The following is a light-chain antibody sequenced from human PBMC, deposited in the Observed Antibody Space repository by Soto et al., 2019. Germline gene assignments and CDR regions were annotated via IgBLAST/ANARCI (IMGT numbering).Light chain of an antibody. CDR3: TSYAGSNIPVV. J-gene: IGLJ2*01. CDR1: SSDVGGYHF. Sequence: QSALTQPPSASGSHGQSVPISCTGTSSDVGGYHFVSWYQQHPGKAPKLMIYEVSKRPSGVPDRFSGSKSGNTASLTVSVLQADDEADYYCTSYAGSNIPVVFGGGTKLTVL. CDR2: EVS. V-gene: IGLV2-8*01.